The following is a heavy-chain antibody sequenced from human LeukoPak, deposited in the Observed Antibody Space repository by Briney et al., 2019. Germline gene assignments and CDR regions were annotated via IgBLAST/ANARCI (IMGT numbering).Heavy chain of an antibody. Sequence: PSETLSLTCTVSGDSIGSGDYYWTWIRQPPGKGLEWIGYIYYNGITYYNPSLKSRVIISVDQPKKQFSLKLSSVTAADTAVYHCAGAVTGYYLSHYYFPYWGRGTLVTVSS. J-gene: IGHJ4*02. CDR1: GDSIGSGDYY. CDR2: IYYNGIT. CDR3: AGAVTGYYLSHYYFPY. V-gene: IGHV4-30-4*01. D-gene: IGHD3-9*01.